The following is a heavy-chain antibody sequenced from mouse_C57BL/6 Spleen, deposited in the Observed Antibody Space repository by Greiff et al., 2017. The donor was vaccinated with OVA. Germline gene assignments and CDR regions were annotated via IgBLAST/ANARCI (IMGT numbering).Heavy chain of an antibody. CDR2: IDPSDSYT. V-gene: IGHV1-50*01. D-gene: IGHD2-1*01. J-gene: IGHJ2*01. CDR3: ARGGLHGPYYFDY. Sequence: QVQLQQPGAELVKPGASVKLSCKASGYTFTSYWLQWVKQRPGQGLEWIGEIDPSDSYTNYNQKFKGKATLTVDTSSSTAYMQLSSLTSEDSAVYYCARGGLHGPYYFDYWGQGTTLTVSS. CDR1: GYTFTSYW.